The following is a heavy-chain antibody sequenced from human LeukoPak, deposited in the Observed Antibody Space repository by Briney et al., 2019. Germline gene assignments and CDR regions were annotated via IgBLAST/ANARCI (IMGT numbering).Heavy chain of an antibody. CDR3: ARERVRDVAADTSWYFDL. CDR1: GGTFSSYA. J-gene: IGHJ2*01. CDR2: IIPIFGTA. V-gene: IGHV1-69*05. D-gene: IGHD6-25*01. Sequence: ASVKVSCKASGGTFSSYAISWVRQAPGQGLEWMGGIIPIFGTANYAQKFQGRVTITTDESTSTAYMELSSLRSEDTAVYYCARERVRDVAADTSWYFDLWGRGALVTVSS.